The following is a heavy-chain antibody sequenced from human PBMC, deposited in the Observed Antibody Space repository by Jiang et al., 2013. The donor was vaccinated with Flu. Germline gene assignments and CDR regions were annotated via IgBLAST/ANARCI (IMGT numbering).Heavy chain of an antibody. J-gene: IGHJ4*02. Sequence: LLKPSETLSLTCAVYGGSFSGYYWSWIRQPPGKGLEWIGEINHSGSTNYNPSLKSRVTISVDTSKNQFSLKLSSVTAADTAVYYCARASSWYLFWGQGTLVTVSS. V-gene: IGHV4-34*01. D-gene: IGHD6-13*01. CDR2: INHSGST. CDR3: ARASSWYLF. CDR1: GGSFSGYY.